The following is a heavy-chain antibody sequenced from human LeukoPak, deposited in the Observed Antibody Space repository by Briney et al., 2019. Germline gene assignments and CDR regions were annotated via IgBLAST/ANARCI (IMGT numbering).Heavy chain of an antibody. V-gene: IGHV3-23*01. CDR3: ARVPRGFYDFWSGYPDY. J-gene: IGHJ4*02. D-gene: IGHD3-3*01. CDR1: GFTFSSYA. Sequence: GGSLRLSCAASGFTFSSYAMSWVRQAPGKGLEWVSAISGSGGSTYYADSVKGRFTISRDNAKNTLYLQMNSLRAEDTAVYYCARVPRGFYDFWSGYPDYWGQGTLVTVSS. CDR2: ISGSGGST.